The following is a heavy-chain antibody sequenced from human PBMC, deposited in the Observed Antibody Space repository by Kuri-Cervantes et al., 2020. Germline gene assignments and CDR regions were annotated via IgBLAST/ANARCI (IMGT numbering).Heavy chain of an antibody. V-gene: IGHV3-30*14. CDR2: ISYDGSNK. Sequence: GESLKISCAASGFTFSSYAMHWVRQAPGKGLEWVAVISYDGSNKYYADSVKGRFTISRDNSKNTLYPQMNSLRAEDTAVYYCARGDYGDNRWGYFDLWGRGTLVTVSS. D-gene: IGHD4-23*01. CDR3: ARGDYGDNRWGYFDL. CDR1: GFTFSSYA. J-gene: IGHJ2*01.